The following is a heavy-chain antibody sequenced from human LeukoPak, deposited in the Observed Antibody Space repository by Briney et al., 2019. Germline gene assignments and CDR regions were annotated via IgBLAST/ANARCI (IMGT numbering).Heavy chain of an antibody. J-gene: IGHJ6*03. Sequence: ASVKVSCKASGYTFTSYGISWVRQAPGQGLEWVGWMNPNSGNTGYAQKFQGRVTMTRNTSISTAYMELSSLRSEDTAVYYCARGPILPIVGATTAYYFYYYMDVWGKGTTVTISS. CDR1: GYTFTSYG. CDR3: ARGPILPIVGATTAYYFYYYMDV. D-gene: IGHD1-26*01. V-gene: IGHV1-8*02. CDR2: MNPNSGNT.